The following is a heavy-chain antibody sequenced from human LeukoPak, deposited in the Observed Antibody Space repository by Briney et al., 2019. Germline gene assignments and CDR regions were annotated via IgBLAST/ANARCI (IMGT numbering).Heavy chain of an antibody. CDR2: IIPIFGTA. D-gene: IGHD5-18*01. J-gene: IGHJ6*02. CDR1: GGTFSSYA. Sequence: ASVKVSCKASGGTFSSYAIGWVRQAPGQGLEWMGGIIPIFGTANYAQKFQGRVTITADESTSTAYMELSSLRSEDTAVYYCARGGGQLWLKDYYYYGMDVWGQGTTVTVSS. V-gene: IGHV1-69*01. CDR3: ARGGGQLWLKDYYYYGMDV.